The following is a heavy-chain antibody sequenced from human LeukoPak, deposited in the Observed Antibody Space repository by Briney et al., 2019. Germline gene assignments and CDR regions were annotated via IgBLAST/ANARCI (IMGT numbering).Heavy chain of an antibody. CDR2: ISSSSSYI. D-gene: IGHD3-22*01. V-gene: IGHV3-21*01. CDR1: GFTFSSHN. Sequence: GGSLRLSCAASGFTFSSHNMIWVRQAPGKGLEWVSSISSSSSYIYYADSVKGRFTISRHNAKNSLYLQMNSLRVEDTAVYYCARGFHRYNYDSGAYSVYWGQGTLVTVSS. J-gene: IGHJ4*02. CDR3: ARGFHRYNYDSGAYSVY.